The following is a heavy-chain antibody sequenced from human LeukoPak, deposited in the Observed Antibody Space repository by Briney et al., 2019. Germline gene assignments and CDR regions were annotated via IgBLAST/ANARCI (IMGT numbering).Heavy chain of an antibody. CDR1: GGSVSSGNYY. CDR3: ARAPILYYFDC. V-gene: IGHV4-61*01. CDR2: IHYSGST. Sequence: SETLSLTCTVSGGSVSSGNYYWSWIRQPPGKGLEWIGYIHYSGSTYYNPSLKSRVTISVDTSKNQFSLKLSSVTAADTAVYYCARAPILYYFDCWGQGTLVTVSS. J-gene: IGHJ4*02.